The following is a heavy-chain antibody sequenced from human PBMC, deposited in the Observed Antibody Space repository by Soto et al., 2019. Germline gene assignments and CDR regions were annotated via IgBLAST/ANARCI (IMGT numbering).Heavy chain of an antibody. CDR2: IWNDGSNE. CDR1: GFTFSRDA. J-gene: IGHJ3*02. V-gene: IGHV3-33*01. Sequence: QLVESGGGGVQPGRSLRLSCAASGFTFSRDAMHWVSQAPGKGLEWVAFIWNDGSNEYYADSVKGRAIISRDNSENTVYLQMNSLRGEDTAVYFCVRDAADSGYAFDIWGQGTMVTVSS. CDR3: VRDAADSGYAFDI. D-gene: IGHD3-10*01.